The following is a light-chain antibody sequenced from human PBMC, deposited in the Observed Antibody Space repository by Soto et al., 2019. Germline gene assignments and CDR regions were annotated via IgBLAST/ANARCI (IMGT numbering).Light chain of an antibody. CDR1: QSVSSY. J-gene: IGKJ1*01. Sequence: EIVLTQSPATLSLSPMERAARCGRASQSVSSYLAWYQQKPGQAPRLLIYDASNRATGIPARFSGSGSGTDFTLTITSLQSEDFGIYYCQQYYHWPRTFGQGTKVAIK. CDR3: QQYYHWPRT. CDR2: DAS. V-gene: IGKV3-11*01.